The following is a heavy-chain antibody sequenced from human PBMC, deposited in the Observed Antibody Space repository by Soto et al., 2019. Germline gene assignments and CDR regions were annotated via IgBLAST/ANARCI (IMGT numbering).Heavy chain of an antibody. CDR2: IWYDGSNK. V-gene: IGHV3-33*01. D-gene: IGHD3-9*01. CDR1: GFTFSSYG. J-gene: IGHJ6*02. CDR3: ARDRALVLTGYHEDYYYYGMDV. Sequence: LRLSCAASGFTFSSYGMHWVRQAPGKGLEWVAVIWYDGSNKYYADSVKGRFTISRDNSKNTLYLQMNSLRAEDTAVYYCARDRALVLTGYHEDYYYYGMDVWGQGTTVTVSS.